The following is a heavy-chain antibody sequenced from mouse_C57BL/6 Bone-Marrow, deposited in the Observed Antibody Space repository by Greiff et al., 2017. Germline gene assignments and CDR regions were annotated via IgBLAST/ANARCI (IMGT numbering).Heavy chain of an antibody. V-gene: IGHV5-6*02. CDR2: ISSGGSYT. CDR3: ARPLYDYEFAY. CDR1: GFTFSSYG. D-gene: IGHD2-4*01. J-gene: IGHJ3*01. Sequence: EVKLVESGGDLVKPGGSLKLSCAASGFTFSSYGMSWVRQTPDKRLEWVATISSGGSYTYYPDSVKGRFTISRDNAKNTLYLQMSSLKSEDTAMYYCARPLYDYEFAYWGQGTLVTVSA.